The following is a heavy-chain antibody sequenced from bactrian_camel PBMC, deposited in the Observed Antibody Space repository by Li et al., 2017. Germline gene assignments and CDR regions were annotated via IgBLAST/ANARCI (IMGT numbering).Heavy chain of an antibody. D-gene: IGHD2*01. V-gene: IGHV3S42*01. CDR3: AAGKNYPLSLDRGRFEY. Sequence: DVQLVESGGGSVQAGGSLRLSCAVSGDTYRNNLLGWFRQGPGNEREGVAHIDGGGGHTGYADSVKGRFTVSRDNAKNTVTLQMSSLKSEDTAMYYCAAGKNYPLSLDRGRFEYWAQGTQVTVS. J-gene: IGHJ4*01. CDR2: IDGGGGHT. CDR1: GDTYRNNL.